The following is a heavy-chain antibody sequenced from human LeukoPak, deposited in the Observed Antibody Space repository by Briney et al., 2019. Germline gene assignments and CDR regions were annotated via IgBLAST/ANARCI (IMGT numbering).Heavy chain of an antibody. V-gene: IGHV3-30-3*01. CDR1: GFTFSSYA. J-gene: IGHJ4*02. CDR2: ISYDGSNK. D-gene: IGHD1-14*01. CDR3: ARRQTIDY. Sequence: GGSLRLSCAASGFTFSSYAMHWVRQAPGKGLEWVAVISYDGSNKYYADSVKGRFTSSRDNSKNTLYLQMNSLRAEDTAVYYCARRQTIDYWGQGTLVTVSS.